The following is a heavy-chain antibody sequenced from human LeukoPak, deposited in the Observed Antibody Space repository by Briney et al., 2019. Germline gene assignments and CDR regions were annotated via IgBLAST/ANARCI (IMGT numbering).Heavy chain of an antibody. CDR3: AKVSGSYPYYYYYYMDV. CDR1: GFTFNSYG. J-gene: IGHJ6*03. CDR2: IWHDGSNK. D-gene: IGHD1-26*01. V-gene: IGHV3-33*06. Sequence: PGGSLRLSCAASGFTFNSYGMHWVRQAPGKGLEWVAVIWHDGSNKYYADSVKGRFTISRDNSKNTLHLQMNSLRAEDTAVYYCAKVSGSYPYYYYYYMDVWGKGTTVTVSS.